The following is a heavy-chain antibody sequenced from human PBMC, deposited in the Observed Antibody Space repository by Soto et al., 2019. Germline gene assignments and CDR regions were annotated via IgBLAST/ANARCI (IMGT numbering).Heavy chain of an antibody. CDR1: GGSISSSGYF. CDR2: LYYGGST. Sequence: QLQLQESGPGLVKPSETLSLTCTVSGGSISSSGYFWGWIRQPPGKGLEWVGSLYYGGSTYYNPSLKSRVTMSVDMSKNQFSLKLGSVTAEDTAVYYCARLELGGRDYWGLGTLVTVSS. V-gene: IGHV4-39*01. J-gene: IGHJ4*02. D-gene: IGHD7-27*01. CDR3: ARLELGGRDY.